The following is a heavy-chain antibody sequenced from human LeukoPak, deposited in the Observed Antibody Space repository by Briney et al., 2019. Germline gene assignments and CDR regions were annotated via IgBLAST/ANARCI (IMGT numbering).Heavy chain of an antibody. D-gene: IGHD6-13*01. CDR1: GGTFSSYA. Sequence: RASVKVSCKASGGTFSSYAISWVRQAPGQGLEWMGGIIPIFGTANYAQKFQGRVTITADESTSTAYMELSSLRSEDTAVYYCARVRDSSSWLYYFDYWGQGTLVTVSS. V-gene: IGHV1-69*13. J-gene: IGHJ4*02. CDR2: IIPIFGTA. CDR3: ARVRDSSSWLYYFDY.